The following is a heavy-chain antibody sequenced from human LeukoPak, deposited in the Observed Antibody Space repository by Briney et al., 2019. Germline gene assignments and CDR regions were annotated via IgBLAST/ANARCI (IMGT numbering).Heavy chain of an antibody. CDR3: ARSKAYYYYYGMDV. J-gene: IGHJ6*02. CDR2: IYYSGST. D-gene: IGHD4-11*01. V-gene: IGHV4-59*08. CDR1: GGSISSYY. Sequence: PSETLSPTCTVSGGSISSYYWSWIRQPPGKGLEWIGYIYYSGSTNYNPSLKSRVTISVDTSKNQFSLKLSSVTAADTAVYYCARSKAYYYYYGMDVWGQGTTVTVSS.